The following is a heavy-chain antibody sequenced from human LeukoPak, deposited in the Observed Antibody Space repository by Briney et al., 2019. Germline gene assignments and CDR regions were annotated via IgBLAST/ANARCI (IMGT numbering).Heavy chain of an antibody. CDR3: ARVMVAWFGDKAFDY. J-gene: IGHJ4*02. CDR1: GYTFTHYY. CDR2: INPNGGAT. D-gene: IGHD3-10*01. Sequence: GASVKVSCKASGYTFTHYYIHWVRQAPGQGLECMGIINPNGGATSYTQKFQGRVTMTRDTSPSTVYMELSSLRSEDTAVYYCARVMVAWFGDKAFDYWGQGTLVTVSS. V-gene: IGHV1-46*01.